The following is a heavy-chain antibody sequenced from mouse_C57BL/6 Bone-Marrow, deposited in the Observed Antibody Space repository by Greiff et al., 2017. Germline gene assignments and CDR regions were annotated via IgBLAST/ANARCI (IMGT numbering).Heavy chain of an antibody. Sequence: QVQLQQSGAELMKPGASVKLSCKATGYTFTGYWIEWVKQRPGHGLEWVGEIFPGSGSTHYNEKFKGKATFTADTSSITAYMQLSSLSTEDSAIYYCARKLLRLYYLDDWGQGTTLTVSS. D-gene: IGHD1-1*01. V-gene: IGHV1-9*01. CDR3: ARKLLRLYYLDD. J-gene: IGHJ2*01. CDR1: GYTFTGYW. CDR2: IFPGSGST.